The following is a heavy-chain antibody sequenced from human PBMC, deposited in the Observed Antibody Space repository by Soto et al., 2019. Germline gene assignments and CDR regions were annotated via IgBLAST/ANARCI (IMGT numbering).Heavy chain of an antibody. V-gene: IGHV3-73*02. J-gene: IGHJ6*02. CDR2: IRSKANSFAT. CDR3: FRENYFSHHGMDV. CDR1: GFAFSGST. Sequence: QLVESGGGLVQPGGSLTLSCAGSGFAFSGSTIHWVRQASGKGLEWVGRIRSKANSFATAYAASVKGRFIISRDDSKTTAYLQMNSPKFEDTAVYHCFRENYFSHHGMDVWGQGTTVTVSS.